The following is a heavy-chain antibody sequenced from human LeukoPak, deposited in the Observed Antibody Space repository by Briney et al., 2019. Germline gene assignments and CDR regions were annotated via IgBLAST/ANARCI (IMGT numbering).Heavy chain of an antibody. CDR2: IVVGSGNT. CDR3: AALVYDILTAYYKGYYFDY. Sequence: ASVKVSCTASGFTFTSSAVQWVRQARGQRLEWVGWIVVGSGNTNYAEKVKERVTVTRDMSTSTAYMELSSLRSEDTAVYYCAALVYDILTAYYKGYYFDYWGQGTLVTVSS. D-gene: IGHD3-9*01. CDR1: GFTFTSSA. J-gene: IGHJ4*02. V-gene: IGHV1-58*01.